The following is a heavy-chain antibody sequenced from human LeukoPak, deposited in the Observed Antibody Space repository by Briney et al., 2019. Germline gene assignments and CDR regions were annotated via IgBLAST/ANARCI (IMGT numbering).Heavy chain of an antibody. CDR1: GYTFTGYY. J-gene: IGHJ4*02. D-gene: IGHD3-22*01. V-gene: IGHV1-2*02. CDR3: ARGGNRYYYDSSGEFDY. CDR2: INPNSGGT. Sequence: ASVKVSCKASGYTFTGYYMHWVRQAPGQGLEWMGWINPNSGGTNYAQKFQGRVTMTRDTSISTAYMELSRLRSDDTAVYYCARGGNRYYYDSSGEFDYWGQGTLVTVSS.